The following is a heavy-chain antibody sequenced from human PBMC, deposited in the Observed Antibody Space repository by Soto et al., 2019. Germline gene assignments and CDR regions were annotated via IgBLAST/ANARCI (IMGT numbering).Heavy chain of an antibody. Sequence: EVQLVETGGGLIQPGGSLRLSCAASGFTVSGNYMSWVRQAPGKGLEWVSVIYNGGGTYYADSVKGRFTISRDNSKNTLYLKMNSLSAEDTAVYYCASTRGSSYDYWGQGTLVTVSS. CDR1: GFTVSGNY. CDR3: ASTRGSSYDY. V-gene: IGHV3-53*02. D-gene: IGHD6-6*01. J-gene: IGHJ4*02. CDR2: IYNGGGT.